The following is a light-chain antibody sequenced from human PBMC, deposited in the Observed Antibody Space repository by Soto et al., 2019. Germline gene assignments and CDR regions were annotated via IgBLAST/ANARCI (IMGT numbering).Light chain of an antibody. CDR3: QQYYSKPLT. J-gene: IGKJ4*01. CDR1: QSDLYSSNNKNY. CDR2: WAS. Sequence: DIVMTQSPDSLAVSLGERATINCKSSQSDLYSSNNKNYLGWYQQKVGQPPKLLIYWASTRESGVPDRFSCSGSGTDFTLTISSLQAEDVAVYYCQQYYSKPLTFGGGTKVEIK. V-gene: IGKV4-1*01.